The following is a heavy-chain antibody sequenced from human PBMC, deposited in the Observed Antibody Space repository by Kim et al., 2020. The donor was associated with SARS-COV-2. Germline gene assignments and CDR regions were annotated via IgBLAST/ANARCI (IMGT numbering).Heavy chain of an antibody. Sequence: GGSLRLSCAASGFTFSNYAMTWVRLAPGKGLEGVSAISGSGDTTYSADSVRGRFTISRDNSKNTLFLQMNNLRAEDTAVYYCAKGLSAVAASQPGFWGQGTLVTVSS. CDR1: GFTFSNYA. CDR3: AKGLSAVAASQPGF. CDR2: ISGSGDTT. J-gene: IGHJ4*02. D-gene: IGHD6-19*01. V-gene: IGHV3-23*01.